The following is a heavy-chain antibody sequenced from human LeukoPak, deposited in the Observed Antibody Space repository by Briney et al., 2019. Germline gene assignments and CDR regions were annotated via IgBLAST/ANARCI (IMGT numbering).Heavy chain of an antibody. Sequence: SETLSLTCTVSGGSISSHYWSWIRQPPGKGLEWIGYIYTSGSTNYNPSLKSRVTISVDTSKNQFSLKLSSVTAADTAVYYCARQGTYYYDSSGYRAVYYYYMDVWGKGTTVTVSS. CDR2: IYTSGST. V-gene: IGHV4-4*09. J-gene: IGHJ6*03. D-gene: IGHD3-22*01. CDR1: GGSISSHY. CDR3: ARQGTYYYDSSGYRAVYYYYMDV.